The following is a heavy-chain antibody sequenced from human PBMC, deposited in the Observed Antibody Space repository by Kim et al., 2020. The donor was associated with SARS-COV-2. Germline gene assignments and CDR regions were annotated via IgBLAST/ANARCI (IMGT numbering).Heavy chain of an antibody. D-gene: IGHD3-10*01. CDR1: GYTFTSYD. CDR3: ARGLGYYGSGSDAFDI. CDR2: MNPNSGNT. Sequence: ASVKVSCKASGYTFTSYDINWVRQATGQGLEWMGWMNPNSGNTGYAQKFQGRVTMTRNTSISTAYMELSSLRSEDTAVYYCARGLGYYGSGSDAFDIWGQGTMVTVSS. J-gene: IGHJ3*02. V-gene: IGHV1-8*01.